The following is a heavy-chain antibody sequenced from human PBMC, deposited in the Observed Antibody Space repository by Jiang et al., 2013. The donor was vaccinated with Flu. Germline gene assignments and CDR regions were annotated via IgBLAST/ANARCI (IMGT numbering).Heavy chain of an antibody. V-gene: IGHV1-69*04. CDR3: ARGAAFDYYYGMDV. J-gene: IGHJ6*02. CDR2: IIPILGIA. CDR1: GGTFSSYA. D-gene: IGHD2-15*01. Sequence: SGAEVKKPGSSVKVSCKASGGTFSSYAISWVRQAPGQGLEWMGGIIPILGIANYAQKFQGRVTITADKSTSTAYTELSSLRSEDTAVYYCARGAAFDYYYGMDVWGQGTTVTVSS.